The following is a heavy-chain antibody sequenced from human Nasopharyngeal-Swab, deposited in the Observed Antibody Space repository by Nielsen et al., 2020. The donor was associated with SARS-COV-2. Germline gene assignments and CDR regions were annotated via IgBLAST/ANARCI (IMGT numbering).Heavy chain of an antibody. V-gene: IGHV3-23*01. CDR3: ARDRSPYGDYDY. CDR1: GFTFSSYA. Sequence: GESLKISCAASGFTFSSYAMSWVRQAPGKGLEWVSAISGSGGSTYYADSVKGRFTISRDNSKNTLYLQMNSLRAEDTAVYYCARDRSPYGDYDYWGQGTLVTVSS. J-gene: IGHJ4*02. D-gene: IGHD4-17*01. CDR2: ISGSGGST.